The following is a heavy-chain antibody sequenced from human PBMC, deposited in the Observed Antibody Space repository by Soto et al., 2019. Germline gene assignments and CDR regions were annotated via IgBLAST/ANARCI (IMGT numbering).Heavy chain of an antibody. J-gene: IGHJ4*02. CDR3: ARGVGYAGVDY. D-gene: IGHD5-12*01. Sequence: QVQLQQWGAVLLKPSETLSLTCAVYGGSFSAYYWSWIRQPPGKGLEWIGEINHSGSTNYNPSLKSRVTISVDRSKNQFSLKLSSVTAADTAAYYCARGVGYAGVDYWGQGTLVTVSS. CDR2: INHSGST. CDR1: GGSFSAYY. V-gene: IGHV4-34*01.